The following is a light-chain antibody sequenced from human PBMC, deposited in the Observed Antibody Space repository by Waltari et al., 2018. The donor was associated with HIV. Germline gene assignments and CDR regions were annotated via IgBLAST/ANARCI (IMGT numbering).Light chain of an antibody. V-gene: IGLV3-25*03. CDR1: ALPKQY. CDR2: KDS. J-gene: IGLJ3*02. Sequence: SYGLPQPPSVSVSPGQTATITCSGDALPKQYDYWYQQKPGQDPVMVIYKDSERPSGIPERFSGSSSATTVTLTISGVQAEDEADYYCQSSDISGNYWVFGGGTKLTVL. CDR3: QSSDISGNYWV.